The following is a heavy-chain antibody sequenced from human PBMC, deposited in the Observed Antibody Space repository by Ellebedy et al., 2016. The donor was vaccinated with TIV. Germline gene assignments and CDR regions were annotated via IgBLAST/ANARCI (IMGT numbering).Heavy chain of an antibody. CDR2: IYYSGDT. D-gene: IGHD2-15*01. Sequence: SETLSLXCTVSGGSIGSSTYYWGWIRQPPGKGLEWMGTIYYSGDTYYKPSLKSRVTISVDTSNNQFSLKLTSVTGADTAVYYCAREWSGGSEVDYWGQGTLVTVSS. CDR3: AREWSGGSEVDY. V-gene: IGHV4-39*07. CDR1: GGSIGSSTYY. J-gene: IGHJ4*02.